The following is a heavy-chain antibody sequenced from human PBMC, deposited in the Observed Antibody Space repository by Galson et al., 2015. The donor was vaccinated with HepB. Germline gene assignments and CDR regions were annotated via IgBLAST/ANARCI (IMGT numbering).Heavy chain of an antibody. Sequence: SETLSLTCTVSGGSISSYYWSWIRQPPGKGLEWIGYIYYSGSTNYNPSLKSRVTISVDTSKNQFSLKLSSVTAADTAVYYCARVGNWSPYSFDPWGQGTLVTVSS. D-gene: IGHD1-20*01. V-gene: IGHV4-59*01. CDR2: IYYSGST. CDR1: GGSISSYY. CDR3: ARVGNWSPYSFDP. J-gene: IGHJ5*02.